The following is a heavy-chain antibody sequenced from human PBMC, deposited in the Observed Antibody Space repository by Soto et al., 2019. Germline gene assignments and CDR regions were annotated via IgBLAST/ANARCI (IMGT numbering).Heavy chain of an antibody. CDR2: ISSNGGTT. J-gene: IGHJ4*02. CDR3: VRRESGNYDY. CDR1: GFTFSSYD. D-gene: IGHD1-7*01. V-gene: IGHV3-64*01. Sequence: EVQLSESGGGMVQPGGSLRLSCVASGFTFSSYDMHWVRQAPGKGLDYVSSISSNGGTTYYGNSVKGRFTISRDNSKNTLYLQMGSLRAEDMAVYYCVRRESGNYDYWGQGTLVTVSS.